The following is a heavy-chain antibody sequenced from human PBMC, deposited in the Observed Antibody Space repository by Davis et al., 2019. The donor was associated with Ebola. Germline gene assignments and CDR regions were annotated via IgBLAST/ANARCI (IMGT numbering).Heavy chain of an antibody. Sequence: ASVKVSCKASGYSFTGNYVQWVRQAPGQGLEWMGRINPNSGGTNYAQKFQGRVTMTRDTSISTAYMELSRLRSDDTAVYYCARDGITIFLAGMDVWGKGTTVTVSS. CDR2: INPNSGGT. J-gene: IGHJ6*04. CDR3: ARDGITIFLAGMDV. D-gene: IGHD3-3*01. CDR1: GYSFTGNY. V-gene: IGHV1-2*06.